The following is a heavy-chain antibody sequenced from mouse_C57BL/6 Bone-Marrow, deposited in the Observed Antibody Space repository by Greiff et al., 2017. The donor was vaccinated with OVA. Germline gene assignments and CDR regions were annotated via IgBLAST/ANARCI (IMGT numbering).Heavy chain of an antibody. V-gene: IGHV1-54*01. CDR1: GYAFTNYL. CDR2: INPGSGGT. Sequence: VKLQESGAELVRPGTSVKVSCKASGYAFTNYLIEWVKQRPGQGLEWIGVINPGSGGTNYNEKFKGKATLTADKSSSTAYMQLSSLTSEDSAVYFCARGDYLGAYWGQGTLVTVSA. D-gene: IGHD1-1*01. J-gene: IGHJ3*01. CDR3: ARGDYLGAY.